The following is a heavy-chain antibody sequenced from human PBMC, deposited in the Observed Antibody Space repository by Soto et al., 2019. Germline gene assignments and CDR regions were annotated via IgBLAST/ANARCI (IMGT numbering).Heavy chain of an antibody. CDR1: GGTFSSYA. CDR2: IIPIFGTA. Sequence: QVQLVQSGAEVKKPGSSVKVSCKASGGTFSSYAISWVRQAPGQGLEWMGRIIPIFGTANYAQKFQGRVTITADESTSTAYMELSSLRSEDTAVYYCARPAQPSSDILTGYYTAWGQGTLVTVSS. D-gene: IGHD3-9*01. V-gene: IGHV1-69*01. CDR3: ARPAQPSSDILTGYYTA. J-gene: IGHJ4*02.